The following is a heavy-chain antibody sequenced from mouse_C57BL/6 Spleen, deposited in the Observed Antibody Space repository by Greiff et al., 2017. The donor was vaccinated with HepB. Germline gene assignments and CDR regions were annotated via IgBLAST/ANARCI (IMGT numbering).Heavy chain of an antibody. CDR3: ASITTESGGYFDY. CDR1: GYTFTSYW. D-gene: IGHD1-1*01. CDR2: IDPSDSYT. V-gene: IGHV1-50*01. J-gene: IGHJ2*01. Sequence: QVQLQQPGAELVKPGASVKLSCKASGYTFTSYWMQWVKQRPGQGLEWIGEIDPSDSYTNYNQKFKGKATLTVDTSSSTAYMQLSSLTSEDSAVYYCASITTESGGYFDYGGQGTTLTVSS.